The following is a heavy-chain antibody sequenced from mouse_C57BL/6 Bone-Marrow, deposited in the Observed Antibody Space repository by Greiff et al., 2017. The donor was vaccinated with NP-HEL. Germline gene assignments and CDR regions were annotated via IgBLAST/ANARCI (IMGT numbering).Heavy chain of an antibody. V-gene: IGHV3-8*01. J-gene: IGHJ1*03. D-gene: IGHD1-1*01. Sequence: EVQLVESGPGLAKPSQTLSLTCSVTGYSITSDYWNWIRKFPGNKLEYMGYISYSGSTYYNPSLKSRISITRDTSKNQYYLQLNSVTTEDTATYYCARCYYYGSTFGYFDVWGTGTTVTVSS. CDR3: ARCYYYGSTFGYFDV. CDR1: GYSITSDY. CDR2: ISYSGST.